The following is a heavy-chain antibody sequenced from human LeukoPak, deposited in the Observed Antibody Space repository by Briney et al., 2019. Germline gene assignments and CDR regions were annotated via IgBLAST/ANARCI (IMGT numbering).Heavy chain of an antibody. CDR3: ARDLGDYFDY. V-gene: IGHV4-59*01. CDR2: IYYSGNT. D-gene: IGHD2-15*01. CDR1: GGSISSYY. J-gene: IGHJ4*02. Sequence: PSETLSLTCIVSGGSISSYYWSWIRQPPGKGLEWIGYIYYSGNTNFNPSLKSQVTISLDTSKNQFSLKLSSVTAAGTAVYYCARDLGDYFDYWGQGTLVTVSS.